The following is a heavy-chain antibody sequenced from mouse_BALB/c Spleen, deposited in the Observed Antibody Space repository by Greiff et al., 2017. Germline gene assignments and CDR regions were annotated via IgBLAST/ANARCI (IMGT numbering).Heavy chain of an antibody. CDR3: ARIPNWAYAMDY. CDR2: IYPGSGST. J-gene: IGHJ4*01. D-gene: IGHD4-1*01. CDR1: GYTFTDYV. Sequence: QVQLQQSGPELVKPGASVKMSCKASGYTFTDYVISWVKQRTGQGLEWIGEIYPGSGSTYYNEKFKGKATLTADKSSNTAYMQLSSLTSEDSAVYFCARIPNWAYAMDYWGQGTSVTVSS. V-gene: IGHV1-81*01.